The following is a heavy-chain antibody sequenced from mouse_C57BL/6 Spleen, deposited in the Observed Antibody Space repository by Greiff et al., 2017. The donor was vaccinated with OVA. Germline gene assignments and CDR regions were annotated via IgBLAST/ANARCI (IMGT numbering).Heavy chain of an antibody. CDR2: INPNNGGT. V-gene: IGHV1-18*01. D-gene: IGHD1-1*01. CDR1: GYTFTDYN. Sequence: EVMLVESGPELVKPGASVKIPCKASGYTFTDYNMDWVKQSHGKSLEWIGDINPNNGGTISNQKFKGKATLTVDKSSSTAYMELRSLTSEDTAVYYCARGAYYYGSSFDVWGTGTTVTVSS. CDR3: ARGAYYYGSSFDV. J-gene: IGHJ1*03.